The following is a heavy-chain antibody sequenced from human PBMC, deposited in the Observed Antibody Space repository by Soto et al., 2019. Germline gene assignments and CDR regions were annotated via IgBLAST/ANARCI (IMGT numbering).Heavy chain of an antibody. V-gene: IGHV4-39*01. CDR1: GGSISSGTYY. CDR2: IYYSGST. CDR3: ARQAHFWSGGRWFDP. J-gene: IGHJ5*02. Sequence: SETLSLTCTVSGGSISSGTYYWGWIRQPPGKGLEWIGSIYYSGSTYYNPSLKSRVTISVDMSKNQFSLKLNSVTAADTAVYYCARQAHFWSGGRWFDPWGQGTLVTVSS. D-gene: IGHD3-3*02.